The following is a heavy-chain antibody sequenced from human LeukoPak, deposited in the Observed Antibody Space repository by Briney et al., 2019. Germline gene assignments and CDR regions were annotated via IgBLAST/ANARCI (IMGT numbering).Heavy chain of an antibody. CDR2: IIPIFGTA. V-gene: IGHV1-69*13. D-gene: IGHD3-3*01. J-gene: IGHJ4*02. CDR3: ARDRITIFGVVIIPFDY. Sequence: ASVKVSCKASGGTFSSYAISWVRQAPGQGLEWMGGIIPIFGTANYAQKFQGRVTITADESTSTAYMELSSLRSEDTAVYYCARDRITIFGVVIIPFDYWGRGTLVTVSS. CDR1: GGTFSSYA.